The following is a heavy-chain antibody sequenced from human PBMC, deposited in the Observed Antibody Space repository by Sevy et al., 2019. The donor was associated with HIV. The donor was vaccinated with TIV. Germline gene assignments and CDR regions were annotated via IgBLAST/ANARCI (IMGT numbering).Heavy chain of an antibody. CDR2: ISYTSTTI. V-gene: IGHV3-48*02. Sequence: GGSLRLSCAVSGFTFNTYNMNWVRQAPGKGLEWVSYISYTSTTIYYADSVRGRLTISRDNAKNTLCLEMNSLRDEDTAVYYCASSDATSRFGYYYFAMDFWGQGTSVTVSS. D-gene: IGHD3-22*01. CDR3: ASSDATSRFGYYYFAMDF. J-gene: IGHJ6*02. CDR1: GFTFNTYN.